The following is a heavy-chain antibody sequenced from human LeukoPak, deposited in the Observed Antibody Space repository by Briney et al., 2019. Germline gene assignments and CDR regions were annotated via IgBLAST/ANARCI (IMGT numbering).Heavy chain of an antibody. Sequence: GASVKVSCKASGYTFTSYDINWVRQATGQGLEWMGWMNPNSGNTGYAQKFQGRVTMTRDTSTSTVYMELSSLRSEDTAVYYCASLVYSSSSGFDYWGQGTLVTVSS. V-gene: IGHV1-8*01. J-gene: IGHJ4*02. D-gene: IGHD6-6*01. CDR3: ASLVYSSSSGFDY. CDR2: MNPNSGNT. CDR1: GYTFTSYD.